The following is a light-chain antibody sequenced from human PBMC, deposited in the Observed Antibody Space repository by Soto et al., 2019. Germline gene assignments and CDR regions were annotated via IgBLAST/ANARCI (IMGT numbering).Light chain of an antibody. CDR2: GAS. Sequence: MTQSPDTLSVSPGDRVTLSCRASHSVGTNLAWYQQKSGQAPRLLIYGASARATDVPVRFSGSGSGTEFTLTISSLQSEDFAIYYCQQYNNWPTWTFGPGTRVEIK. CDR3: QQYNNWPTWT. V-gene: IGKV3-15*01. J-gene: IGKJ1*01. CDR1: HSVGTN.